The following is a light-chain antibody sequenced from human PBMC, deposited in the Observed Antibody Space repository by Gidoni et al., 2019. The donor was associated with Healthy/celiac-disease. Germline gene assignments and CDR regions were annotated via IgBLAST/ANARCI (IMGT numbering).Light chain of an antibody. CDR2: EVS. CDR1: SSDVGGYNY. J-gene: IGLJ2*01. V-gene: IGLV2-14*01. CDR3: GSYTSSSTHVV. Sequence: QSALPQPASVSGSPGQSITISCTGTSSDVGGYNYVSWYQQHPGKAPKLMIYEVSNRPSGVSNRFSGSKSGNTASLTISGLQAEDEADYYCGSYTSSSTHVVFGGGTKLTVL.